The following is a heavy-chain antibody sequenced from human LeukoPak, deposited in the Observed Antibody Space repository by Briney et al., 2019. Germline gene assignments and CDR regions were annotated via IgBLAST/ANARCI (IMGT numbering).Heavy chain of an antibody. V-gene: IGHV1-69*04. CDR3: AQSITIFGVVIKDDGMDV. CDR1: GCTFSSYA. J-gene: IGHJ6*02. D-gene: IGHD3-3*01. Sequence: ASVKVSCKASGCTFSSYAISWVRQAPGQGLEWMGRIIPILGIANYAQKFQGRVTITADKSTSTAYMELSSLRSEDTAVYYCAQSITIFGVVIKDDGMDVWGQGTLVTVSS. CDR2: IIPILGIA.